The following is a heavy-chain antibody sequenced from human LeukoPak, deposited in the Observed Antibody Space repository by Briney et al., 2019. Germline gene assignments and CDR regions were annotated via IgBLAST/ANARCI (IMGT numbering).Heavy chain of an antibody. D-gene: IGHD3-10*01. CDR1: GFTFSSYA. V-gene: IGHV3-23*01. Sequence: GGSLRLSCAASGFTFSSYAMSWVLQAPGKGLEWVSAISGSGGSTYYADSVKGRFTISRDNSKNTLYLQMNSLRAEDTAVYYCAKGRYGSGSTMGWFDPWGQGTLVTVSS. CDR2: ISGSGGST. J-gene: IGHJ5*02. CDR3: AKGRYGSGSTMGWFDP.